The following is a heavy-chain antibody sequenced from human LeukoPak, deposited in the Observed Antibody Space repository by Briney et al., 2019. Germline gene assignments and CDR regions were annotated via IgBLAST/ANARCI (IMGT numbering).Heavy chain of an antibody. V-gene: IGHV4-34*01. CDR1: GGSFSGYY. J-gene: IGHJ4*02. CDR3: ASPGAYYYGSGSYEY. Sequence: PSETLSLTCAVYGGSFSGYYWSWIRQPPGKGLEWIGEINHSGSTNYNPSLKSRVTISVDTSKNQFSLKLSSVTAADTAVYYCASPGAYYYGSGSYEYWGQGTLVTVSS. D-gene: IGHD3-10*01. CDR2: INHSGST.